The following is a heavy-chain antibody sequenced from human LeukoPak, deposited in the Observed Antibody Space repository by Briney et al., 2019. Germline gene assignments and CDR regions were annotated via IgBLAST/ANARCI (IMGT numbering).Heavy chain of an antibody. J-gene: IGHJ4*02. V-gene: IGHV5-51*01. Sequence: GGSPKISWKGSGYSFTSYLIGWVRQIPGKGLELIWIIYPGDSYTRYSPSFPGQVPISADKSITTAYQQSSSLKASDTAMYYCATIPYSSSSVFSDYWGQGNLVTASS. CDR1: GYSFTSYL. CDR3: ATIPYSSSSVFSDY. D-gene: IGHD6-6*01. CDR2: IYPGDSYT.